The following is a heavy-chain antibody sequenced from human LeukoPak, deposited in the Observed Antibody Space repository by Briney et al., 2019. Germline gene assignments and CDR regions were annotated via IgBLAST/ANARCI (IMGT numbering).Heavy chain of an antibody. CDR2: INPNSGGT. J-gene: IGHJ4*02. Sequence: ASVKVSCKDSGYTFTGYYMHWVRQAPGQGLEWMGWINPNSGGTNYAQKFQGWVTMTSDTSISTAYMELSRLRSDDTAVYYCARGTPRNQLLLYHFDYWGQGTLVTVSS. D-gene: IGHD2-2*02. CDR1: GYTFTGYY. V-gene: IGHV1-2*04. CDR3: ARGTPRNQLLLYHFDY.